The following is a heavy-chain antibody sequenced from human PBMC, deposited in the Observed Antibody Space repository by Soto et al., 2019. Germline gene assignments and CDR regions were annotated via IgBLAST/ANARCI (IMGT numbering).Heavy chain of an antibody. CDR1: GFIFSSYS. Sequence: EVQVVESGGGLAKPGGSLRLSCAASGFIFSSYSMNWVRQAPGKGLEWVSYIRNTGSPKYYADSVKGRFTISRDNANNSLYLQMNSLRAEDTAVYYCARKGYGDYGGMDVWGQGTTVTVSS. CDR3: ARKGYGDYGGMDV. V-gene: IGHV3-21*01. CDR2: IRNTGSPK. D-gene: IGHD4-17*01. J-gene: IGHJ6*02.